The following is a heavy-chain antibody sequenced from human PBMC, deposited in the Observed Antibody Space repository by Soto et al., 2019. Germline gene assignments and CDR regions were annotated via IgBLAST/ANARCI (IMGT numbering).Heavy chain of an antibody. J-gene: IGHJ4*02. CDR2: ISGSGGST. CDR1: GFTFSSYA. Sequence: EVQLLESGGGLVQPGGSLRLSCAASGFTFSSYAMSWVRQAPGKGLEWVSGISGSGGSTYYADSVKGRFSIARDNSKNTLYLQMNSLRAEDTAVYYCAKADRSWYSSSWPFDYWGQGTLVTVSS. D-gene: IGHD6-13*01. V-gene: IGHV3-23*01. CDR3: AKADRSWYSSSWPFDY.